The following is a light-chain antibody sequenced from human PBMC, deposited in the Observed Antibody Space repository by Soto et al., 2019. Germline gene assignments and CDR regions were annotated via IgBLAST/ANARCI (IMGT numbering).Light chain of an antibody. Sequence: IQITHSPSTLSGSVGHRGPITWRARQSIRSWLGWYQEQPRKAPKLLIYDASSLESGVPSRFSGSGSGTEFTLTISSLQTDDFATSYCQKYHSYLTFGGGTKV. CDR2: DAS. J-gene: IGKJ4*01. V-gene: IGKV1-5*01. CDR3: QKYHSYLT. CDR1: QSIRSW.